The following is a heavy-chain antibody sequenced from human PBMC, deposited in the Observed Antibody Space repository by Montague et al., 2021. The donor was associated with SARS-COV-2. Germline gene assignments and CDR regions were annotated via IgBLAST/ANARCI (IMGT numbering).Heavy chain of an antibody. CDR1: GASINAYY. J-gene: IGHJ4*02. Sequence: SETLSLTCTVSGASINAYYWPWIRHPPGKGLEYIGFTYYSGSANYNPSLKSRVTISVDKSKNQFSLTLTSATAADTAMYYCARLAPERHCSVATCSPHWGQGILVTVSS. CDR3: ARLAPERHCSVATCSPH. CDR2: TYYSGSA. V-gene: IGHV4-59*01. D-gene: IGHD2-2*01.